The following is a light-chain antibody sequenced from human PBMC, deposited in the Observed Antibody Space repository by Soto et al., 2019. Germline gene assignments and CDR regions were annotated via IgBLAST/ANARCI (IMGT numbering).Light chain of an antibody. CDR2: DVN. J-gene: IGLJ1*01. CDR3: SAHGGTNPYV. CDR1: ASDIGGYTF. V-gene: IGLV2-8*01. Sequence: QSALTQAPSGSGSPGQSVAISCTGTASDIGGYTFVSWYQQHPGKAPKLLIYDVNKRPSGVPDRFSGSKSGNTASLTVSGLQDEDEADYYCSAHGGTNPYVFGTGTKVTVL.